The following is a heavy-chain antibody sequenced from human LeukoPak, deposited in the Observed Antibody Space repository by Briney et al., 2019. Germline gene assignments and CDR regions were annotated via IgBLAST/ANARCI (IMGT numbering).Heavy chain of an antibody. Sequence: PGGSLRLSCAASGFTFSDYYMSWIRQAPGKGLEWVSYISSSGSTIYYADSVKGRFTISRDNSKNTLYLQMNSLRAEDTAVYYCAKGTKGHKIQLWFRAHFDYWGQGTLVTVSS. CDR2: ISSSGSTI. D-gene: IGHD5-18*01. J-gene: IGHJ4*02. CDR3: AKGTKGHKIQLWFRAHFDY. V-gene: IGHV3-11*01. CDR1: GFTFSDYY.